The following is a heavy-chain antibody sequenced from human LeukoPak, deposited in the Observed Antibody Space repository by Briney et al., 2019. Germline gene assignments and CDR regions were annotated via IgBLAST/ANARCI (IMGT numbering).Heavy chain of an antibody. CDR2: ISGSGGST. Sequence: GGSLRLSCAASGFTFSSYAMSWVRQAPGKGLEWVSAISGSGGSTYYADSVKGRFTISRDNSKNTLYLQMNSPRAEDTAVYYSARDGYNPFDYWGQGTLVTVSS. D-gene: IGHD5-24*01. CDR3: ARDGYNPFDY. J-gene: IGHJ4*02. V-gene: IGHV3-23*01. CDR1: GFTFSSYA.